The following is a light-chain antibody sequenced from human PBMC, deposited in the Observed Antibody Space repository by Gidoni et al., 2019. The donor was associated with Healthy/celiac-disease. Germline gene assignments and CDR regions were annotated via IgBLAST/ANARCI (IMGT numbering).Light chain of an antibody. J-gene: IGKJ1*01. CDR1: QSVSSSY. Sequence: EILLPPSPCTLSLSPGARATLSCSASQSVSSSYLAWYQQKPGQAPRLLIYGASSRATGIPDRFSGSGSGTDFTLTISRLEPEDFAVYYCQQYGSSPRTFGQGTKVEIK. V-gene: IGKV3-20*01. CDR3: QQYGSSPRT. CDR2: GAS.